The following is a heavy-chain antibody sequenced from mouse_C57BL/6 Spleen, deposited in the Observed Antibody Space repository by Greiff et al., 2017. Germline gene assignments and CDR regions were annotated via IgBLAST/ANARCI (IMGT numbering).Heavy chain of an antibody. J-gene: IGHJ3*01. V-gene: IGHV5-17*01. Sequence: EVQLVESGGGLVKPGGSLKLSCAASGFTFSDYGMHWVRQAPEKGLEWVAYISSGSSTIYYADTVKGRFTISRDNAKNTLFLQMTSLRSEDTAMYYGARGGVITTVEEPFAYWGQGTLVTVSA. CDR3: ARGGVITTVEEPFAY. CDR2: ISSGSSTI. D-gene: IGHD1-1*01. CDR1: GFTFSDYG.